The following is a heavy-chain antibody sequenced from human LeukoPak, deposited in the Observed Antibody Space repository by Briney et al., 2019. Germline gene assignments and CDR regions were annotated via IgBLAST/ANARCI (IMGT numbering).Heavy chain of an antibody. V-gene: IGHV3-48*03. J-gene: IGHJ4*02. Sequence: GGSLRLSCVAPGFTFSSYEMNWVRQAPGKGLEWISYISSSGSSIHYADSVKGRFTISRDNARNSLYLQMNSLRAEDTAVYYCARDQRYDFWSGFYAVDYWGQGTLLTVSS. CDR3: ARDQRYDFWSGFYAVDY. CDR1: GFTFSSYE. D-gene: IGHD3-3*01. CDR2: ISSSGSSI.